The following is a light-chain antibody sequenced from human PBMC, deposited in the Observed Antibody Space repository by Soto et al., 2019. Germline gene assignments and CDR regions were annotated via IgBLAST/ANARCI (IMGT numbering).Light chain of an antibody. CDR3: AAWDDSLSGWV. J-gene: IGLJ3*02. V-gene: IGLV1-47*01. CDR2: RNN. Sequence: QAVLTQPPSASGTPGQRVTISCSGISSNIGSNYVYWYQQLPGTAPKLLIYRNNQRPSGVPDRFSGSTSGTSASLAISGLRCEDEADYYCAAWDDSLSGWVFGGGTKLTVL. CDR1: SSNIGSNY.